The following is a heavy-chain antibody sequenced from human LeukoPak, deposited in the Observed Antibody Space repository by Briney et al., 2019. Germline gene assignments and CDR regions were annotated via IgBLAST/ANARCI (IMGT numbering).Heavy chain of an antibody. V-gene: IGHV3-30*18. CDR2: ISYDGSNK. D-gene: IGHD3-3*01. CDR1: RFTSITYG. J-gene: IGHJ4*02. Sequence: PGGSLRLSCAAPRFTSITYGMHSVRQAPGKGLEWVAVISYDGSNKYYADSVKGRFTISRDTSKNTLYLQMNSLRAGDTAVYYCAKGLDGACLAGGRNYENWGQGTLVTVSS. CDR3: AKGLDGACLAGGRNYEN.